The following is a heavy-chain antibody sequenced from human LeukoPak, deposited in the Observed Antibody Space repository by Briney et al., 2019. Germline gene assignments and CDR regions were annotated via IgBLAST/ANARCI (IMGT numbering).Heavy chain of an antibody. CDR1: GGSISEDY. Sequence: SETLSLTCTVSGGSISEDYWSWIRQPPGMGLEWIGYVSHSDFNKSNGDITNYNPSLESRITTSRDTSKNQFSLNLSSVTAADTAVYYCARGSGVYFPRFDLDYWGQGTLVTVSS. CDR3: ARGSGVYFPRFDLDY. V-gene: IGHV4-59*01. D-gene: IGHD2/OR15-2a*01. J-gene: IGHJ4*02. CDR2: VSHSDFNKSNGDIT.